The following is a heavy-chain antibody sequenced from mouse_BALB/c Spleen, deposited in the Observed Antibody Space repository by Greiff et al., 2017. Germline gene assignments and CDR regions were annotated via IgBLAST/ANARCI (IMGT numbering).Heavy chain of an antibody. D-gene: IGHD1-1*01. CDR2: INPYNDGT. CDR1: GYTFTSYV. J-gene: IGHJ2*01. CDR3: ARNGLLRGFPYFDY. Sequence: EVQLQESGPELVKPGASVKMSCKASGYTFTSYVMHWVKQKPGQGLEWIGYINPYNDGTKYNEKFKGKATLTSDKSSSTAYMELSSLTSEDSAVYYCARNGLLRGFPYFDYWGQGTTLTVSS. V-gene: IGHV1-14*01.